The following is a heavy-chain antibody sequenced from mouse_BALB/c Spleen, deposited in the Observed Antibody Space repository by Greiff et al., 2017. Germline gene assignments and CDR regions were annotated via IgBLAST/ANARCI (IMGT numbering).Heavy chain of an antibody. D-gene: IGHD2-1*01. V-gene: IGHV1-5*01. J-gene: IGHJ3*01. Sequence: VQLQQSGTVLARPGASVKMSCKASGYSFTSYWMLWVKQRPGQGLEWIGAIYPGNSDTSYNQKFKGKAKLTAVTSASTAYMELSSLTNEDSAVYYCTRDGNYVGFAYWGQGTLVTVSA. CDR2: IYPGNSDT. CDR3: TRDGNYVGFAY. CDR1: GYSFTSYW.